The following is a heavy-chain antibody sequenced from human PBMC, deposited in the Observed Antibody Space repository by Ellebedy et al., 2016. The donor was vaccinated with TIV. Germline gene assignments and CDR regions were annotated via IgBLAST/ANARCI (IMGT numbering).Heavy chain of an antibody. D-gene: IGHD2-2*01. Sequence: SETLSLTXTVSGGSISSSSYYWGWIRQPPGKGLEWIGSIYYSGSTYYNPSLKSRVTISVDTSKNQFSLKLSSVTAADTAVYYCASHGGCSSTSCYVWNYGMDVWGQGTTVTVSS. CDR1: GGSISSSSYY. CDR3: ASHGGCSSTSCYVWNYGMDV. V-gene: IGHV4-39*07. J-gene: IGHJ6*02. CDR2: IYYSGST.